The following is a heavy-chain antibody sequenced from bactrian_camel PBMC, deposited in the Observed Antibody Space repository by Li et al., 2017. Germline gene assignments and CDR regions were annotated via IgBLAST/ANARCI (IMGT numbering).Heavy chain of an antibody. CDR3: AADLDPYIIGYAPRSPFGY. D-gene: IGHD5*01. V-gene: IGHV3-3*01. CDR1: GSTLQRSL. Sequence: HVQLVESGGGSVQAGESLRLSCTASGSTLQRSLVGWYRQPPGNECELVSNFRSDGSMYHTPSVRGRFTMSLDTTKNTVYLQMNSLQTEDTAVYYCAADLDPYIIGYAPRSPFGYWGQGTQVTVS. J-gene: IGHJ6*01. CDR2: FRSDGSM.